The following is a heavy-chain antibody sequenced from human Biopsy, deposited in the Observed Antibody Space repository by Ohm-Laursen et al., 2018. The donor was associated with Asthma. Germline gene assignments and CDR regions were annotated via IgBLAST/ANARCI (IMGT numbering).Heavy chain of an antibody. J-gene: IGHJ4*02. CDR2: IYSGGTS. CDR1: GFAVSRDY. CDR3: ARGDSSGWSHYYFDY. Sequence: SLRLSCTASGFAVSRDYMFWVRQAPGKGLEWVSVIYSGGTSPTADPVRGRFTISRDFSKNTLHLQMHSLRVEDKAVYYCARGDSSGWSHYYFDYWGQGTLVTVSS. V-gene: IGHV3-53*01. D-gene: IGHD6-19*01.